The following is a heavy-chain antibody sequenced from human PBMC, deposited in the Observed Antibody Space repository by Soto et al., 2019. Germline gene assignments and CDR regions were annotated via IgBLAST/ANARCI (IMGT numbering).Heavy chain of an antibody. J-gene: IGHJ4*02. CDR1: GYTFTSYG. D-gene: IGHD4-17*01. CDR2: ISAYNGNT. Sequence: QVQLVQSGAEVKKPGASVKVSCRASGYTFTSYGIGWVGQAPGQGLEWMGWISAYNGNTNYAEKLQGRVTMTTDTSTSTAYMELRSLRSDDTAVYYCARGSRPTVVTERLPFDYWGQGTLVTVSS. CDR3: ARGSRPTVVTERLPFDY. V-gene: IGHV1-18*01.